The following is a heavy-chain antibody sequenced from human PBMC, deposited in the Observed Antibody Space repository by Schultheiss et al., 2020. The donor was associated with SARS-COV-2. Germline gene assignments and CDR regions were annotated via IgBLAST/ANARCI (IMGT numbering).Heavy chain of an antibody. Sequence: SETLSLTCTVSGGSISSSSYYWGWIRQPPGKGLEWIGSIYYSGSTNYNPSLKSRVTRSVDTSKNQFSLKLSSVTAADTAVYYCARGFSGIAVADNWFDPWGQGTLVTVSS. V-gene: IGHV4-39*07. J-gene: IGHJ5*02. D-gene: IGHD6-19*01. CDR2: IYYSGST. CDR3: ARGFSGIAVADNWFDP. CDR1: GGSISSSSYY.